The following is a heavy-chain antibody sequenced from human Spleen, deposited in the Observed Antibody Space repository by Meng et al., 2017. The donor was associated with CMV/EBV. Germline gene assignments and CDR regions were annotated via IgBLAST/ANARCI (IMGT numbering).Heavy chain of an antibody. CDR3: ARGPSRRAQYTNSFDC. D-gene: IGHD6-13*01. Sequence: GESLKISCAASGFTFSEHYMDWVRQTPGKGLEWVGRTRDKANSYTTEYAASVKGRFTVSRDDSKNSLYPQMNSLKTEDTAMYYCARGPSRRAQYTNSFDCWGQGTLVTVSS. V-gene: IGHV3-72*01. J-gene: IGHJ4*02. CDR2: TRDKANSYTT. CDR1: GFTFSEHY.